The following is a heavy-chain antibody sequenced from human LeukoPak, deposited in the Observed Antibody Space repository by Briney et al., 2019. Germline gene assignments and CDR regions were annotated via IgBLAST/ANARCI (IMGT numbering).Heavy chain of an antibody. Sequence: GRSLRLSCAASGFSFSSYWMHWVRQVPGKGLVWVSRINSDGSSTIYADSVKGRFTISRDNAKNTLYLQMNSLRAEDTAVYYCARGRGSGSSDYWGQGTLVTVSS. D-gene: IGHD3-10*01. CDR3: ARGRGSGSSDY. V-gene: IGHV3-74*01. CDR2: INSDGSST. J-gene: IGHJ4*02. CDR1: GFSFSSYW.